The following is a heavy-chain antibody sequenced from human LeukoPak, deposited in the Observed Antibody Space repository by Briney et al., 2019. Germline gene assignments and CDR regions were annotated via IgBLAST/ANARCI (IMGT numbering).Heavy chain of an antibody. V-gene: IGHV3-30*04. D-gene: IGHD3-16*01. J-gene: IGHJ4*02. Sequence: GGSLRLSCAASGFTFSTYPMYWVRQAPGKGLEWVSVVSDNGSNKYYAKSVKGRFTISRDNSKSTLYLQMNGLRPEDTAVYFCARDLYTTSSVGAFDYWGQGTLVTVSS. CDR3: ARDLYTTSSVGAFDY. CDR1: GFTFSTYP. CDR2: VSDNGSNK.